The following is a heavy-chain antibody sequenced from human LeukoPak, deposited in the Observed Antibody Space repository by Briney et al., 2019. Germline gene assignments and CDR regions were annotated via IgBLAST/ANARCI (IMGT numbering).Heavy chain of an antibody. Sequence: SETLSLTCGVHGGSFTGYYWSWIRQPPGKGLEWIGEINHSGSTNYNPSLKSRVTISVDTSKNQFSLKLSSVTAADTAVYYCAKGVLYDILTGYYNTGFDYWGQGTLVTVSS. CDR2: INHSGST. D-gene: IGHD3-9*01. J-gene: IGHJ4*02. CDR1: GGSFTGYY. V-gene: IGHV4-34*01. CDR3: AKGVLYDILTGYYNTGFDY.